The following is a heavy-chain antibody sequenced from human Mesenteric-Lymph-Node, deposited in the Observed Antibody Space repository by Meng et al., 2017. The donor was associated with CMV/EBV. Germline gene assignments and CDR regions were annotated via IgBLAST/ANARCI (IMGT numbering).Heavy chain of an antibody. V-gene: IGHV4-34*01. CDR2: INHSGST. Sequence: VYGGSFSGYYWSWIRQPPGKGREWIGEINHSGSTNYNPSLKSRVTISVDTSKNQFSLKLSSVTAADTAVYYCARAGCSSTSCYAGDYWGQGTLVTVSS. CDR3: ARAGCSSTSCYAGDY. J-gene: IGHJ4*02. CDR1: GGSFSGYY. D-gene: IGHD2-2*01.